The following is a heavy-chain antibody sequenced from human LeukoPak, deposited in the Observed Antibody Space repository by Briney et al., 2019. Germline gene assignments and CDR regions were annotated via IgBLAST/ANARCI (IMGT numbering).Heavy chain of an antibody. Sequence: ASVKVSCKASGYTFTSYGISWVRQAPGQGLEWMGWISAYNGNTNYAQKLQGRVTMSTDTSTSTAYMELRSLRSDDTDVYYCARDLFPYYYDSSGYAFDIWGQGTMVTVSS. V-gene: IGHV1-18*01. CDR2: ISAYNGNT. J-gene: IGHJ3*02. CDR3: ARDLFPYYYDSSGYAFDI. CDR1: GYTFTSYG. D-gene: IGHD3-22*01.